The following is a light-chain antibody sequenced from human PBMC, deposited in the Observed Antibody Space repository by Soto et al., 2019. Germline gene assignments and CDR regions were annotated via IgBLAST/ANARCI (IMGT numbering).Light chain of an antibody. CDR2: DVS. CDR3: QQPNSYPT. Sequence: DIQLTQSPSFLSASVGDRVTITCRASQGMSSYLAWYQQKPGKAPKLLIYDVSTLQSGVPSRFRGSASGTEFTLTIISLPPEDLATYYCQQPNSYPTFDHWTRLDIK. J-gene: IGKJ5*01. CDR1: QGMSSY. V-gene: IGKV1-9*01.